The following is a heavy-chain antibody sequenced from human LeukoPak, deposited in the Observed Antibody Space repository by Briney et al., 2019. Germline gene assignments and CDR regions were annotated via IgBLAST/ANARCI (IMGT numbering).Heavy chain of an antibody. Sequence: ARSLTLSCAASGFTVSSNYMSWVRQAPGKGLEWVSVIYSGGSTYYADSVKGRFTISRHNSKNTLYLQMNSLRAEDTAVYYCARDLYGDYYYGMDVWGQGTTVTVSS. CDR1: GFTVSSNY. CDR3: ARDLYGDYYYGMDV. J-gene: IGHJ6*02. CDR2: IYSGGST. V-gene: IGHV3-53*04. D-gene: IGHD4-17*01.